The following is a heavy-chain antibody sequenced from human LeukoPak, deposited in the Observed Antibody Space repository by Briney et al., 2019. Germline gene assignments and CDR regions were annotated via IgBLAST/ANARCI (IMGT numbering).Heavy chain of an antibody. J-gene: IGHJ4*02. CDR3: AKDFPRNYDFWSGHAPSGYFDY. D-gene: IGHD3-3*01. CDR2: ISYDGSNK. CDR1: GFTFSSYG. Sequence: GGSLRLSCAASGFTFSSYGMHWVRQAPGKGLEWVAVISYDGSNKYYADPVKGRFTISRDNSKNTLYLQMNSLRAEDTAVYYCAKDFPRNYDFWSGHAPSGYFDYWGQGTLVTVSS. V-gene: IGHV3-30*18.